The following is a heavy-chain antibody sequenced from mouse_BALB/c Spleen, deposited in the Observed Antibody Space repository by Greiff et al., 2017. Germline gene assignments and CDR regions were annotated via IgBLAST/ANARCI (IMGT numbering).Heavy chain of an antibody. J-gene: IGHJ2*01. Sequence: VQLKESGPGLVKPSQSLSLTCTVTGYSITSDYAWNWIRQFPGNKLEWMGYISYSGSTSYNPSLKSRISITRDTSKNQFFLQLNSVTTEDTATYYCARLRLLFDYWGQGTTLTVSS. CDR3: ARLRLLFDY. D-gene: IGHD1-2*01. CDR2: ISYSGST. CDR1: GYSITSDYA. V-gene: IGHV3-2*02.